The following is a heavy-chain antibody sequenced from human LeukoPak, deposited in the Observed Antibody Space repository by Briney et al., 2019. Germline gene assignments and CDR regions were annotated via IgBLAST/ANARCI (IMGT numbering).Heavy chain of an antibody. CDR3: ARDPLIYFDL. Sequence: PSETLSLTCTVSGGSISSYCWSCIRQPAGKGLEWIGRICNSGSTNYNPSLKSRVTMSVDTSKNQFSLKLSSVTAADTAVYYCARDPLIYFDLWGRGTLVTVSS. CDR1: GGSISSYC. D-gene: IGHD3-16*01. J-gene: IGHJ2*01. V-gene: IGHV4-4*07. CDR2: ICNSGST.